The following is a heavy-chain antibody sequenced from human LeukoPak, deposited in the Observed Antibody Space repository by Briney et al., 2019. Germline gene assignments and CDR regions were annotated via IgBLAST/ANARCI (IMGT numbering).Heavy chain of an antibody. D-gene: IGHD7-27*01. CDR1: GGSISSYY. Sequence: MPSETLSLTCTVSGGSISSYYWSWIRQPPGKGLEWIGYIYYSGSSNYNPSLKSRVTISVDTSKNQFSLKLSSATAADTAVYYCARESSLGYAHYGMDVWGQGTTVTVSS. CDR3: ARESSLGYAHYGMDV. CDR2: IYYSGSS. J-gene: IGHJ6*02. V-gene: IGHV4-59*01.